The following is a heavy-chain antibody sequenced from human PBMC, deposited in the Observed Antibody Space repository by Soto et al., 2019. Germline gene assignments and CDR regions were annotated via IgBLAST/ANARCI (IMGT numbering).Heavy chain of an antibody. D-gene: IGHD6-19*01. Sequence: GGSLRLSCAASGFTVSSNYMSWVRQAPGKGLEWVSVIYSGGSTYYADSVKGRFTISRDYSKNTLYLQMNSLRAEDSALYYCAKGEGIPVTGSLDYWGQGTLVTVSS. V-gene: IGHV3-66*01. CDR1: GFTVSSNY. CDR3: AKGEGIPVTGSLDY. J-gene: IGHJ4*02. CDR2: IYSGGST.